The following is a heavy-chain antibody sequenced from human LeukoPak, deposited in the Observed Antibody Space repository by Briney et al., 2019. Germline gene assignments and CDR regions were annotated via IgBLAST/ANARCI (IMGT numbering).Heavy chain of an antibody. J-gene: IGHJ5*02. CDR3: ARSSGPQDYYDSSGSHPWFDP. CDR2: IVDGSGNT. D-gene: IGHD3-22*01. V-gene: IGHV1-58*01. CDR1: GFTFTSSA. Sequence: SVKVSCKASGFTFTSSAAQWVRQARGQRLEWIGWIVDGSGNTSYAQKFQERVTITRDMSTSTVYMELSSLRSEDTAVYYCARSSGPQDYYDSSGSHPWFDPWGQGTLVTVSS.